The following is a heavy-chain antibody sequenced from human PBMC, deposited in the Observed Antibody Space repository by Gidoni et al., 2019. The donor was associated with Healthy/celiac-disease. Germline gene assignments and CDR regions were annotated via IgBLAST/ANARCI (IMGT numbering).Heavy chain of an antibody. J-gene: IGHJ4*02. CDR2: IKQDVSDK. D-gene: IGHD6-13*01. CDR3: ARGYSSSWYYFDY. Sequence: EVQLVESGGGLVQPGGSLRLFCAASGFTFSSYWMSWVRQAPGKGLEWVANIKQDVSDKYYVDAVKGRFTISRDNAKNSLYLQMNSLRAEDTALYYCARGYSSSWYYFDYWGQGTLVTVSS. V-gene: IGHV3-7*03. CDR1: GFTFSSYW.